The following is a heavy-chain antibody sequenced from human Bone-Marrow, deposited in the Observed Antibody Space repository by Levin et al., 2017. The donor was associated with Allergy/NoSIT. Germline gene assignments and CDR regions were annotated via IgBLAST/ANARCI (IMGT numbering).Heavy chain of an antibody. CDR1: GGSINTFS. V-gene: IGHV4-59*01. J-gene: IGHJ6*03. CDR3: ARSTMDNGFGRHMDV. Sequence: KSSETLSLTCTVSGGSINTFSWTWIRQPPGKGLEWIGQMDYSGSTIYNPPLKSRVTMSVDTSKSQFSLKLSSVTAADTAVYYCARSTMDNGFGRHMDVWGRGTAVTVSS. CDR2: MDYSGST. D-gene: IGHD3-10*01.